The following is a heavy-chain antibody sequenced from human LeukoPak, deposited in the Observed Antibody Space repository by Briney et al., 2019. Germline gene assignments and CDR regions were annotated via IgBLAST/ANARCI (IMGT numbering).Heavy chain of an antibody. Sequence: PGGSLRLSCAASGFTFSSYGMHWVRQAPGKGLEWVAVISYDGSNKYYADSVKGRFTISRDNSKNTLYLQMNSLRAEDTAVYYCASQSIAARPVEPWGQGTLVTVSS. V-gene: IGHV3-30*03. CDR3: ASQSIAARPVEP. D-gene: IGHD6-6*01. CDR1: GFTFSSYG. CDR2: ISYDGSNK. J-gene: IGHJ5*02.